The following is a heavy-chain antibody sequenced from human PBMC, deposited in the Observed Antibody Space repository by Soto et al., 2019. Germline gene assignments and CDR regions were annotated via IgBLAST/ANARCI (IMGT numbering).Heavy chain of an antibody. J-gene: IGHJ4*02. CDR3: TTDRSSSLEWGFDS. D-gene: IGHD1-26*01. V-gene: IGHV3-9*01. CDR2: ISGNSGTV. CDR1: GLIFDDFA. Sequence: EAQLVESGGATVQPGWSLRLSCVGSGLIFDDFAMHWVRQSPGKGLEWVSGISGNSGTVTYADSVRGRFTISRDNAENYLYLHMNNLRPEDTAFYFCTTDRSSSLEWGFDSWGQGTLVTVSS.